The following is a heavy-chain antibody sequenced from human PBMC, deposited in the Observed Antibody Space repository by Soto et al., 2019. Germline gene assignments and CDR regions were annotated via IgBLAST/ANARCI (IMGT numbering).Heavy chain of an antibody. D-gene: IGHD2-2*01. CDR2: VSYNGRKE. V-gene: IGHV3-30*18. CDR3: AKDSLRGEVPAALNFDY. Sequence: QVQLVESGGGVVQPGRSVRLSCVASGFTFSNYGMHWVRQAPGKGLEWVAIVSYNGRKEYYADSVKGRFSTSRDNSKNTLYIQMNTLRDEDTAVYYCAKDSLRGEVPAALNFDYWGRGTLVTVSS. J-gene: IGHJ4*02. CDR1: GFTFSNYG.